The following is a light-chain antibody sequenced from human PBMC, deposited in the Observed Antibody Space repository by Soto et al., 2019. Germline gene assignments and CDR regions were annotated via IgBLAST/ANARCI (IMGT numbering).Light chain of an antibody. J-gene: IGKJ2*01. CDR2: GAS. CDR3: QQYDKWPQFT. Sequence: EIVLTQSPGTLSLSPGERATLSCTASQSVSNNYLAWYQQKPGQAPRLLIYGASNRATGIPDRFSGSGSGTDFTLTISSLQSEDFAVYXCQQYDKWPQFTFGQGTKVDI. V-gene: IGKV3-20*01. CDR1: QSVSNNY.